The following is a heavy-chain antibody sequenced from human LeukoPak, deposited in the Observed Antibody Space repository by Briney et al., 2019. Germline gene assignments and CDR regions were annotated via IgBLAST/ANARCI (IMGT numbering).Heavy chain of an antibody. V-gene: IGHV1-2*02. CDR2: INAGSDGT. D-gene: IGHD1-1*01. CDR3: ARAANLENSWYSWLDP. Sequence: ASVKVSCTASGYRFTDYYLYWVRQAPRQGLECLGWINAGSDGTDYAQKFRARITMTWDTSIGTASMEIRGLTSDDTAVYYGARAANLENSWYSWLDPWGQGTQVTVSS. J-gene: IGHJ5*02. CDR1: GYRFTDYY.